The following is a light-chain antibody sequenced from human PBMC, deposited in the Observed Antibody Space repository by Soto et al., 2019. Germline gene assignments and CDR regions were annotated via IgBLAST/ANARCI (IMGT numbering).Light chain of an antibody. CDR2: GAS. CDR1: QSVSSN. Sequence: EIVLTQSPATLSVSPEERATLSCRASQSVSSNLAWYQQKPGQAPSLLIYGASTRATGVPARFSGSGSGTEFTLTISSLMSDDSAVYYCQQYNGWPTFGQGTKVDI. V-gene: IGKV3-15*01. J-gene: IGKJ1*01. CDR3: QQYNGWPT.